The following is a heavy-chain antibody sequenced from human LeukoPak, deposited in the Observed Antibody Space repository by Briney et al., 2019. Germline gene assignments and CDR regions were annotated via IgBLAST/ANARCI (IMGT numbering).Heavy chain of an antibody. D-gene: IGHD6-13*01. V-gene: IGHV3-23*01. J-gene: IGHJ4*02. CDR2: IIGSGSST. Sequence: LTGGSLRLSCAASGFTFSSYAMSWVRQAPGKGLEWVSAIIGSGSSTYYADSVKGRFTISRDNSKNTLFLQMNSLRAEDTAVYYCAKDRAKQLVLDFWGQGTLVTVSS. CDR3: AKDRAKQLVLDF. CDR1: GFTFSSYA.